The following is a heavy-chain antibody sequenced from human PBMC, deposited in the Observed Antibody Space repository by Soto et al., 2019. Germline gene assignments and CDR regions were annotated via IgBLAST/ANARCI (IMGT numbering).Heavy chain of an antibody. J-gene: IGHJ5*02. D-gene: IGHD6-19*01. CDR2: IYYSGST. CDR1: GGSISSYY. V-gene: IGHV4-59*01. CDR3: ARTVAGFATRWFDP. Sequence: SETLSLTCTVSGGSISSYYWSWIRQPPGKGLEWIGYIYYSGSTNYNPSLKSRVTISVDTSKNQFSLKLSSVTAAGTAGYYFARTVAGFATRWFDPWGQGTLATVP.